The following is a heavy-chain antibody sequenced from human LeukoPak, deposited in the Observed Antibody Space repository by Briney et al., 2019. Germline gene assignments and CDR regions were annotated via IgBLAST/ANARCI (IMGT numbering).Heavy chain of an antibody. V-gene: IGHV3-21*01. D-gene: IGHD1-26*01. J-gene: IGHJ4*02. CDR1: GFTFSSYA. CDR2: ISSSSSYI. CDR3: ARDSGSYHLDY. Sequence: GGSLRLSCAASGFTFSSYAMHWVRQAPGKGLEWVSSISSSSSYIYYADSVKGRFTISRDNAKNSLYLQMNSLRAEDTAVYYCARDSGSYHLDYWGQGTLVTVSS.